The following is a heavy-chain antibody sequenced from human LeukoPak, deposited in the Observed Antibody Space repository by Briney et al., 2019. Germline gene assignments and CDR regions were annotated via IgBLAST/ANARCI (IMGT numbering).Heavy chain of an antibody. V-gene: IGHV4-39*07. J-gene: IGHJ4*02. CDR3: ARRSYGPEDY. CDR2: IYHSGSA. Sequence: SETLSLTCAVSGGSVSSSGFYWAWIRQPPGKGLEWIGSIYHSGSAYYNPSLKSRVTISVDTSKNQFSLKLSSVTAADTAVYYCARRSYGPEDYWGQGTLVTVSS. CDR1: GGSVSSSGFY. D-gene: IGHD5-18*01.